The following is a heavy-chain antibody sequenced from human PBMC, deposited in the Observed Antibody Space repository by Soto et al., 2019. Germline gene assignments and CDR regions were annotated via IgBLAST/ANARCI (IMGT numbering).Heavy chain of an antibody. CDR1: GYTFTSYH. CDR2: INPSGGST. CDR3: ARAPRYYYDTSGPDY. J-gene: IGHJ4*02. D-gene: IGHD3-22*01. V-gene: IGHV1-46*03. Sequence: ASVKVSCKASGYTFTSYHMHWVRQAPGQGLDWMGIINPSGGSTTYAQKFQGRVTMTRDTSTSTVYMELSSLRSEDTAVYYCARAPRYYYDTSGPDYWGQGTLVTVSS.